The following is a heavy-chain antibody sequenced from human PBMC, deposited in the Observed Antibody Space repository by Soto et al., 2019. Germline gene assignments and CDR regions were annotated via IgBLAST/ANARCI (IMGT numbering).Heavy chain of an antibody. CDR3: ETEHNFGSASSSAHNWFDP. CDR2: KYYRSKWYN. Sequence: SQTLSLTCAISGDSVSSNSVAWNWIRQSPSRGLAWLVRKYYRSKWYNYYVVSVRSRITITPDTSKKQFSLQRQSVTTEDTAVYXCETEHNFGSASSSAHNWFDPWGQRTLITVSS. D-gene: IGHD3-10*01. V-gene: IGHV6-1*01. CDR1: GDSVSSNSVA. J-gene: IGHJ5*02.